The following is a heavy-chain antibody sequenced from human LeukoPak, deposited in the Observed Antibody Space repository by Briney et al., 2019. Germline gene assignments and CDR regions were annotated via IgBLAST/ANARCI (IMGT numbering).Heavy chain of an antibody. V-gene: IGHV3-73*01. CDR1: GFTFRGSA. CDR2: ISSKANRYAT. J-gene: IGHJ4*02. D-gene: IGHD3-3*01. CDR3: ATDYYDFWSAYWGY. Sequence: PGRTPRLSCAASGFTFRGSAMHSGREASRKRQGRVGRISSKANRYATAYAASVKGRFTISRDDSKNTAYLQMNSLRVEDTAVYYCATDYYDFWSAYWGYWGQGTLVTVSS.